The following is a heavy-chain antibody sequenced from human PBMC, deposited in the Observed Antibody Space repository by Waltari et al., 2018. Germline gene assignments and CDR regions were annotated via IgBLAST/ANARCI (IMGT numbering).Heavy chain of an antibody. J-gene: IGHJ3*02. V-gene: IGHV4-59*08. CDR1: GGSISSYY. CDR2: IYYSGST. D-gene: IGHD1-26*01. CDR3: ARRWVGATKDAFDI. Sequence: QVQLQESGPGLVKPSETLSLTCTVSGGSISSYYWSWIRQPPGKGLEWIGYIYYSGSTNYNPSPKSRVTISVDTSKNQFSLKRSSVTAADTAVYYCARRWVGATKDAFDIWGQGTMVTVSS.